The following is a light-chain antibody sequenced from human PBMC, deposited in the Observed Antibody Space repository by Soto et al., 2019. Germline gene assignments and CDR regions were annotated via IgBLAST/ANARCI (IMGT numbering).Light chain of an antibody. J-gene: IGKJ5*01. CDR1: ESIARH. Sequence: QMTQSPSSLSASVGDRVTITCRASESIARHLNWYQQKPGKAPKLLIYAASSLQNGVPSRFRGGGSGTDFTLTISNLQPEDFATYYCQQSYSALSITFGQGTRLEIK. V-gene: IGKV1-39*01. CDR3: QQSYSALSIT. CDR2: AAS.